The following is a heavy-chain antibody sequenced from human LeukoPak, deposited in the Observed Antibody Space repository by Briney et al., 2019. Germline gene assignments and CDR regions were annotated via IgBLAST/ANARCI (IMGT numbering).Heavy chain of an antibody. D-gene: IGHD2-15*01. V-gene: IGHV4-34*01. CDR3: VREDCSGGSCSHFDY. CDR1: GETFNGFY. Sequence: SETLSLTCAVYGETFNGFYWSWIRQPPGRGLEWIGEINHSGSTNYNPSLKSRVTISADTSKNQFSLKLSSVTAADTAVYYCVREDCSGGSCSHFDYWGQGTLVTVSS. J-gene: IGHJ4*02. CDR2: INHSGST.